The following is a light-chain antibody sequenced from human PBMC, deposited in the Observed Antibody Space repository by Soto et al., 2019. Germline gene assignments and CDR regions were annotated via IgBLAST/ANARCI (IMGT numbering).Light chain of an antibody. CDR1: QNITNY. CDR3: QQSYLTPFT. CDR2: AAS. J-gene: IGKJ3*01. Sequence: DIQMTQSPSSLSASVGDRVTITCRASQNITNYLNWYQQKPGKAPKLLIYAASSLQSGVPSRFSGSGSGTDFTLTISSLHPEDFATYYCQQSYLTPFTFGPGNKVDIK. V-gene: IGKV1-39*01.